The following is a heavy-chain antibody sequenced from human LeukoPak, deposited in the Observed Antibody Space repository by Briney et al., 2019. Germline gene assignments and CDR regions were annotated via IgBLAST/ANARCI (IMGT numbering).Heavy chain of an antibody. CDR1: GGSISSYY. CDR2: IYYSGST. V-gene: IGHV4-59*06. CDR3: ARAALYCSGGSCYLSWFDP. Sequence: SETLSLTCTVSGGSISSYYWSWIRQPPGKGLEWIGYIYYSGSTYYNPSLKSRVTISVDTSKNQFSLKLSSVTAADTAVYYCARAALYCSGGSCYLSWFDPWGQGTLVTVSS. D-gene: IGHD2-15*01. J-gene: IGHJ5*02.